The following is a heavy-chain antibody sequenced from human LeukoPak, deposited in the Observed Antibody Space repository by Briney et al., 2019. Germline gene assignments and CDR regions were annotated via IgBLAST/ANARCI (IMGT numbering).Heavy chain of an antibody. CDR2: IYTSGST. Sequence: SETLSLTCTVSGGSINSGDYYWNWIRQPAGKGLEWIGRIYTSGSTNYNPSLKSRVTISVDTSKNQFSLNLSSVTAADTAVFYCARTYRGYCSGGSCYSSIYYYYMDVWGKGTTVTVSS. J-gene: IGHJ6*03. V-gene: IGHV4-61*02. CDR1: GGSINSGDYY. CDR3: ARTYRGYCSGGSCYSSIYYYYMDV. D-gene: IGHD2-15*01.